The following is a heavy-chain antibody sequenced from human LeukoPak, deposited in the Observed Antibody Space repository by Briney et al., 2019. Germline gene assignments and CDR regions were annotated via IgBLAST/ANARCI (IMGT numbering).Heavy chain of an antibody. CDR3: ARAGSSGYYYGNRAFDI. V-gene: IGHV4-38-2*02. CDR1: GYSITSAYY. D-gene: IGHD3-22*01. CDR2: INHSGST. J-gene: IGHJ3*02. Sequence: SETLSLTCTVSGYSITSAYYWGWIRQPPGKGLEWIGEINHSGSTNYNPSLKSRVTISVDTSKNQFSLKLSSVTAADTAVYYCARAGSSGYYYGNRAFDIWGQGTMVTVSS.